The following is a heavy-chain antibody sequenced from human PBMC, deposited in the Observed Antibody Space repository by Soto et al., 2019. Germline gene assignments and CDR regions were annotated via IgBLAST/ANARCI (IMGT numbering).Heavy chain of an antibody. CDR3: VRENYYYGMDV. Sequence: GGSLRLSCAASGFTVSSNYMSWVRQAPGKGLDWVSVIYSGGSTYYADSVKGRFTISRDNSKNTLYLQMNSLRVEDTAMYYCVRENYYYGMDVWGQGTAVTVSS. V-gene: IGHV3-53*01. CDR2: IYSGGST. CDR1: GFTVSSNY. J-gene: IGHJ6*02.